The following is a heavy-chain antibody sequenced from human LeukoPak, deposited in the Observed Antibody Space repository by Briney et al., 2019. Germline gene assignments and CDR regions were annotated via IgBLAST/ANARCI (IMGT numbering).Heavy chain of an antibody. D-gene: IGHD2-8*01. J-gene: IGHJ4*02. CDR1: GGSISSYY. Sequence: SETPSLTCTVSGGSISSYYWSWIRQPPGKGLEWIGYIYSSGSTNCNPSLKSRATLSVDTSKNQFSLRLTSITPADTAVYYCARYYCPRGSCYHFDYWGQGTLVTVSS. V-gene: IGHV4-59*01. CDR2: IYSSGST. CDR3: ARYYCPRGSCYHFDY.